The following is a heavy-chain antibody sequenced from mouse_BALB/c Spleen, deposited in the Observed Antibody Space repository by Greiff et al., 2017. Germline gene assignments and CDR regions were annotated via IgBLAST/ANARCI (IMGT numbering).Heavy chain of an antibody. CDR1: GYTFTSYW. CDR2: IYPSDSYT. D-gene: IGHD1-1*01. CDR3: TRSPQLLPYFDY. J-gene: IGHJ2*01. Sequence: QVQLQQPGAELVRPGASVKLSCKASGYTFTSYWINWVKQRPGQGLEWIGNIYPSDSYTNYNQKFKDKATLTVDKSSSTAYMQLSSPTSEDSAVYYCTRSPQLLPYFDYWGQGTTLTVSS. V-gene: IGHV1-69*02.